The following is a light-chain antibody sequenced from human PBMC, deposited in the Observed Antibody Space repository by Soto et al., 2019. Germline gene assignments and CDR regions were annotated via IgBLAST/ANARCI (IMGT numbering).Light chain of an antibody. Sequence: EIVMTQSPATLSVSPGERATLSCRASQSVSSNLAWYQQKPGQAPRLLIYGASTRATGIPARFSGSASGTEYTLTISSLQSEDFAVYYCQQYNNWPLSFTFGPGTKVDIK. CDR3: QQYNNWPLSFT. CDR1: QSVSSN. J-gene: IGKJ3*01. V-gene: IGKV3-15*01. CDR2: GAS.